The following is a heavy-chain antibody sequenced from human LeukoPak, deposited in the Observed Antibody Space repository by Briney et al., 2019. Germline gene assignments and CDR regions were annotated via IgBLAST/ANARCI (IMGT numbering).Heavy chain of an antibody. D-gene: IGHD3-16*02. Sequence: ASVRVSCKASGYTFTSYYMHWVRQAPGQGLEWMGIINPSGGSTSYAQKFQGRVTMTRDTSTSTVYMELSSLRPEDTAVYYCAKGISGEDYRLFFWGQGALVTVSS. CDR2: INPSGGST. J-gene: IGHJ4*02. CDR3: AKGISGEDYRLFF. CDR1: GYTFTSYY. V-gene: IGHV1-46*01.